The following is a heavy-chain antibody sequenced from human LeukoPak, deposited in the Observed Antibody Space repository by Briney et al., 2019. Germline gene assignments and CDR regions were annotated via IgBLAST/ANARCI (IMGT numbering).Heavy chain of an antibody. CDR1: GYTFTGYY. D-gene: IGHD6-19*01. J-gene: IGHJ4*02. Sequence: ASVKVSCKASGYTFTGYYMHWVRQAPGQGLEWMGWINPNSGGTNYAQKFQGRVTMTRDTSISTACMELSRLRSDDTAVYYCAREEGSGCSGWGQGTLVTVSS. CDR2: INPNSGGT. V-gene: IGHV1-2*02. CDR3: AREEGSGCSG.